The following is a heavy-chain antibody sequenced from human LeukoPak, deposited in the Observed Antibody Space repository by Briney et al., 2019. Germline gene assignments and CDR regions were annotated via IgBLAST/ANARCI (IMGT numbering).Heavy chain of an antibody. CDR2: IQYDGSNK. CDR1: GFTFSSYG. D-gene: IGHD2-2*01. Sequence: PGGSLRLSCAASGFTFSSYGMHWVRQAPGKGLEWVAFIQYDGSNKYYADSVKGRFTISRDNSKNTLYLQMNSLRAEATAVYYCVKDGPQYCSSTNCLGGYWGQGTLVPVSS. J-gene: IGHJ4*02. CDR3: VKDGPQYCSSTNCLGGY. V-gene: IGHV3-30*02.